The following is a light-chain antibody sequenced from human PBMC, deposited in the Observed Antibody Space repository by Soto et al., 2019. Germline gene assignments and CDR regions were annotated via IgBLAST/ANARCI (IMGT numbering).Light chain of an antibody. CDR1: STDVGDFNY. V-gene: IGLV2-14*03. Sequence: QSALTQPASVSGSPGRSVTISCSETSTDVGDFNYVSWYQHLPGRAPKLIIYDVTNRPSGISYRFSASKSGRTASLTISGLQAEDEGDYYCSSYSSSTTHVVFGGGTKLTVL. J-gene: IGLJ2*01. CDR3: SSYSSSTTHVV. CDR2: DVT.